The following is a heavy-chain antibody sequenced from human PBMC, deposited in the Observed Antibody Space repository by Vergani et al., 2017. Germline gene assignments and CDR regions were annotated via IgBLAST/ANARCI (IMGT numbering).Heavy chain of an antibody. CDR2: INHSGSP. CDR3: ARGGVAVAARARYWFDP. CDR1: GGSFSGYY. V-gene: IGHV4-34*01. J-gene: IGHJ5*02. D-gene: IGHD6-19*01. Sequence: QVQLQQWGAGLLKPSETLSLTCAVYGGSFSGYYWRWIRQPPGKGLEWIGEINHSGSPNYNPSLKSRVTLSVDTSKNQFCLKLSSVTAADTGVYYCARGGVAVAARARYWFDPWGQGTLVTVSS.